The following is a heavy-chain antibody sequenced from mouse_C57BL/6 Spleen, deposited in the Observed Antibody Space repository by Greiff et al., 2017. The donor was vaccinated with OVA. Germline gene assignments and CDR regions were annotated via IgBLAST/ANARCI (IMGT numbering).Heavy chain of an antibody. Sequence: EVQLQQSGAELVKPGASVKLSCTASGFTITDYYMHWVKQRTEQGLEWIGRIDPEDGETKYAPKFQGKATMTADTSSNTAYLQLSILTSEDTAFYYCARALLLRSYWGQGTTLTVSS. CDR2: IDPEDGET. CDR3: ARALLLRSY. CDR1: GFTITDYY. J-gene: IGHJ2*01. V-gene: IGHV14-2*01. D-gene: IGHD1-1*01.